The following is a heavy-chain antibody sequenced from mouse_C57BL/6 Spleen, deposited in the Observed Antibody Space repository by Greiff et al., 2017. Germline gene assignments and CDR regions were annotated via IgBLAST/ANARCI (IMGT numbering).Heavy chain of an antibody. CDR2: ISGGGGNT. CDR1: GFTFSSYT. J-gene: IGHJ1*03. Sequence: EVHLVESGGGLVKPGGSLKLSCAASGFTFSSYTMSWVRQTPEKRLEWVATISGGGGNTYYPDSVKGRFTISRDNAKNTLYLQMSSLRSEDTAVYYCARSTTVVGYFDVWGTGTTVTVSS. D-gene: IGHD1-1*01. V-gene: IGHV5-9*04. CDR3: ARSTTVVGYFDV.